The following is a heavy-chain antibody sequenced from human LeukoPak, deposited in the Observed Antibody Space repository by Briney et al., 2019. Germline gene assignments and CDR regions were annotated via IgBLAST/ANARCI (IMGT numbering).Heavy chain of an antibody. J-gene: IGHJ4*02. CDR3: ASHEIAARPFFDY. V-gene: IGHV4-34*01. CDR2: INHSGST. Sequence: SETLSLTCAVYGGSFSGYYWSWIRQPPGKGLEWIGEINHSGSTNYNPSLKSRVTISVDTSKNQFSLKLSSVTAADTAVYYCASHEIAARPFFDYWGQGTLVTVSS. D-gene: IGHD6-6*01. CDR1: GGSFSGYY.